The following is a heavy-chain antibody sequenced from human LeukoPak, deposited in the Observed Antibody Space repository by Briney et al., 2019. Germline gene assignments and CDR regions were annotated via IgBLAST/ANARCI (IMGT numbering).Heavy chain of an antibody. V-gene: IGHV1-18*01. CDR3: ARTIAAAGTNWFDP. J-gene: IGHJ5*02. CDR2: ISAYNGNT. CDR1: GYTFTNYG. Sequence: ASVKVSCKTSGYTFTNYGFSWVRQAPGQGLEWMGWISAYNGNTNYAQKLQGRVTMTTDTSTSTAYMELRSLRSDDTAVYYCARTIAAAGTNWFDPWGQGTLVTVSS. D-gene: IGHD6-13*01.